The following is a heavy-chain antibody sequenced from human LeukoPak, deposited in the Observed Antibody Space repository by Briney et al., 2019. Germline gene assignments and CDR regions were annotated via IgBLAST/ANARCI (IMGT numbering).Heavy chain of an antibody. D-gene: IGHD6-19*01. J-gene: IGHJ6*04. CDR3: ARDQAVSGSNYYCGVDV. CDR1: GFTFSSYA. CDR2: RSYDGANK. V-gene: IGHV3-30*04. Sequence: GRSLRLSCAASGFTFSSYAMHWVRQAPGKGLEWVAVRSYDGANKHYADSVKGRFTISRDNSKNTLYLETNSLRAEDTAVYYCARDQAVSGSNYYCGVDVWGEGTTVTVSS.